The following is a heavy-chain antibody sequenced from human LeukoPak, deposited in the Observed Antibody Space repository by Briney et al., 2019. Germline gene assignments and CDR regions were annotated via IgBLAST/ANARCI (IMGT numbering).Heavy chain of an antibody. Sequence: GGSLRLSCAASGFSFNAYYMSWIRQAPGKGLEWISYISPSGTTEYYIDSVKGRFTISRDNAKNSLYLRMNSLSAEDTAVYYCARGPPNIAAAGTSWFDPWGQGTLVTVSS. CDR3: ARGPPNIAAAGTSWFDP. CDR1: GFSFNAYY. D-gene: IGHD6-13*01. CDR2: ISPSGTTE. V-gene: IGHV3-11*01. J-gene: IGHJ5*02.